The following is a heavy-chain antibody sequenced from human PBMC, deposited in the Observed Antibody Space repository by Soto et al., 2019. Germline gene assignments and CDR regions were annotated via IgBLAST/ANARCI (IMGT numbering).Heavy chain of an antibody. CDR3: ARDTAMISGWFDP. J-gene: IGHJ5*02. CDR1: GGSISRGDYF. Sequence: QVQLQESGPGLVKPSQTLSLTCTVSGGSISRGDYFWNWIRQPPGKGLEWIGYIYDSGTTYYNPSLKSRVTISADTAKKQFSLKLSSVTAADTAVYYGARDTAMISGWFDPCGQGTLVTVSS. D-gene: IGHD5-18*01. V-gene: IGHV4-30-4*01. CDR2: IYDSGTT.